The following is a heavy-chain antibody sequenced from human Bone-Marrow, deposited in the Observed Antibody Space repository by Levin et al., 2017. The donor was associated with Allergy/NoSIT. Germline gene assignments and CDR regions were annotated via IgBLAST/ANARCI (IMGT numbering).Heavy chain of an antibody. J-gene: IGHJ2*01. CDR1: GFTFSSYG. CDR2: IWYDGTNA. Sequence: GESLKISCAASGFTFSSYGMHWVRQAPGKGLEWVASIWYDGTNAYYADSVKGRFTISRDNSKNTLDLQMNSLRAEDTAVYYCARDFGGSYRDGGYFDLWGRGTLVTVSS. D-gene: IGHD3-16*02. V-gene: IGHV3-33*01. CDR3: ARDFGGSYRDGGYFDL.